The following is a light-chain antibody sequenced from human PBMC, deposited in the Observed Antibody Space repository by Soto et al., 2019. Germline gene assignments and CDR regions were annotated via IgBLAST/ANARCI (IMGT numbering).Light chain of an antibody. CDR3: QQYYKWPPET. V-gene: IGKV3-15*01. Sequence: EIVMTQSPVTLSVSPGERATLSCRASQSVTNSYLAWYQQKPGQAPRLLIHGASKRATGIPARFSGSGSGTEFTLTISSLQSEDFAVYYCQQYYKWPPETFGQGTKVDIK. J-gene: IGKJ2*01. CDR2: GAS. CDR1: QSVTNSY.